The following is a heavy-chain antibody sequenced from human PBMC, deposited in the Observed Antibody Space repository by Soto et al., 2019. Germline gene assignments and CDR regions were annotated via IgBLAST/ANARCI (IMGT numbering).Heavy chain of an antibody. CDR3: AKGKSSGWYYFDY. J-gene: IGHJ4*02. CDR1: GFAFSTYA. D-gene: IGHD6-19*01. CDR2: ISASGRDT. V-gene: IGHV3-23*01. Sequence: GGSLRLSCAATGFAFSTYAMSWVRQAPGKGLEWVSGISASGRDTYYADSVKDRFTISRDNSKNTVYLQVNSLRADDTAIYYCAKGKSSGWYYFDYWGQGTPVTVS.